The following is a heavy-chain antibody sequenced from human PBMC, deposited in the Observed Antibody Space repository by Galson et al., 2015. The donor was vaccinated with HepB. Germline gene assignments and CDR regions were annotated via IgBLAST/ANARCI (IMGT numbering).Heavy chain of an antibody. CDR1: GGTFSNYA. D-gene: IGHD2-15*01. J-gene: IGHJ4*02. CDR2: IIPLFGRA. CDR3: ASPPHGYLSSGGCHQGGGLFYFDF. Sequence: SVKVSCKASGGTFSNYAISWVRQAPGQGLEWMGGIIPLFGRASYTQKFQGRVTITADESTSTAYMELSSLRSEDTAVYYCASPPHGYLSSGGCHQGGGLFYFDFWGQGTLVTVSS. V-gene: IGHV1-69*13.